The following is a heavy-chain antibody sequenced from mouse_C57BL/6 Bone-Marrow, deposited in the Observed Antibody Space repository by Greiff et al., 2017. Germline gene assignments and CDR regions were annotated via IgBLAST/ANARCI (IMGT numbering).Heavy chain of an antibody. CDR2: IDPENGDT. J-gene: IGHJ2*01. V-gene: IGHV14-4*01. CDR3: TTSIYYGNPYYFDY. CDR1: GFNIKDDY. Sequence: EVQLQQSGAELVRPGASVKLSCTASGFNIKDDYMHWVKQRPEHGLEWIGWIDPENGDTEYASKFQGKATITADTSSNTAYLQLSSLTSEDTAVYYCTTSIYYGNPYYFDYWGQGTTLTVSS. D-gene: IGHD2-1*01.